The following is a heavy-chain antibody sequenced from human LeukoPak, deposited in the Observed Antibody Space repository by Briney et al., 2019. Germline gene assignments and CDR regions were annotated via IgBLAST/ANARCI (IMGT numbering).Heavy chain of an antibody. V-gene: IGHV1-69*05. J-gene: IGHJ5*02. Sequence: GASVKVSCKASGGTFSSYAISWVRQAPGQGLEWMGGIIPIFGTANYAQKFQGRVTITTDESTSTAYMELSSLRSEDTAAYYCANYNWNDAQGPTVIQDSFDPWGQGTLVTVSS. CDR2: IIPIFGTA. CDR3: ANYNWNDAQGPTVIQDSFDP. CDR1: GGTFSSYA. D-gene: IGHD1-1*01.